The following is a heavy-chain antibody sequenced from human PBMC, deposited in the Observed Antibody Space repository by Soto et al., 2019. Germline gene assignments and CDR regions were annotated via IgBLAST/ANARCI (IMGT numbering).Heavy chain of an antibody. D-gene: IGHD3-10*01. CDR2: IYSGGST. V-gene: IGHV3-53*01. CDR1: GFTVSSNY. J-gene: IGHJ6*02. CDR3: AKNGVWFGDLGCYYYYAMDV. Sequence: GGSLRLSCAASGFTVSSNYMSWVRQAPGKGLEWVSVIYSGGSTYYADSVKGRFTISRDNSKNTLYLQMNSLRAEDTAVYYCAKNGVWFGDLGCYYYYAMDVRGQATTVTVSS.